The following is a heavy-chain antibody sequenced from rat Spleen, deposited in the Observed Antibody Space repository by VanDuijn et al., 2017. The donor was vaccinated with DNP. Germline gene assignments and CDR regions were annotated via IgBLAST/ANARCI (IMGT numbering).Heavy chain of an antibody. CDR1: GFTFSDYN. J-gene: IGHJ2*01. CDR3: TTLTYYASLSGYFDY. D-gene: IGHD1-9*01. Sequence: EVQLVESDGGLVQPGRSLKVSCAASGFTFSDYNMAWVRQAPKKGLEWVATIVHDGSRTYYQDSVKGRFTISRNNVNSILYLQMDSLRSEDTATYYCTTLTYYASLSGYFDYWGQGVMVTVSS. V-gene: IGHV5S10*01. CDR2: IVHDGSRT.